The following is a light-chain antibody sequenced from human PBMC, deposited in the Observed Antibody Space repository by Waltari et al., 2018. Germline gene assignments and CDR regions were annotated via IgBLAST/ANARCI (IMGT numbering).Light chain of an antibody. CDR3: SSYTSSSLVV. Sequence: QSALTQPASVSGSPGQSITISCSGTNSDVGGYNYVFWFQQHPGKAPKLMIYEVTYRPSGVSNRFSGSKSGNTASLTISGLQAVDEADYYCSSYTSSSLVVFGGGTKLTVL. V-gene: IGLV2-14*01. CDR1: NSDVGGYNY. CDR2: EVT. J-gene: IGLJ2*01.